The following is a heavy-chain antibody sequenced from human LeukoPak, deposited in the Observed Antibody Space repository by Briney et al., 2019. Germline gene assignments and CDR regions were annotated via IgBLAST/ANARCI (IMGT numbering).Heavy chain of an antibody. CDR2: IYYSGST. V-gene: IGHV4-59*01. D-gene: IGHD3-10*01. CDR3: ARSSLPNLLWFGELYFDL. Sequence: PSETLSLTCTVSGGSISSYYWSWIRQPPGKGLEWIGYIYYSGSTNYNPSLKSRVTISVDTSKNQFSLKLSSVTAADTAVYYCARSSLPNLLWFGELYFDLWGRGTLVTVSS. CDR1: GGSISSYY. J-gene: IGHJ2*01.